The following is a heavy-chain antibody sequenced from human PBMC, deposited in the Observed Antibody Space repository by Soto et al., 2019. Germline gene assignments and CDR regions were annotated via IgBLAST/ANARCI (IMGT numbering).Heavy chain of an antibody. CDR1: GFTFSSYG. V-gene: IGHV3-30*18. J-gene: IGHJ3*02. D-gene: IGHD3-22*01. CDR2: ISYDGSNK. Sequence: HPGGSLRLSCAASGFTFSSYGMHWVCQAPGKGLEWVAVISYDGSNKYYADSVKGRFTISRDNSKNTLYLQMNSLRAEDTAVYYCAKLSGGYYYDSSGYYLGAFDIWGQGTMVTVSS. CDR3: AKLSGGYYYDSSGYYLGAFDI.